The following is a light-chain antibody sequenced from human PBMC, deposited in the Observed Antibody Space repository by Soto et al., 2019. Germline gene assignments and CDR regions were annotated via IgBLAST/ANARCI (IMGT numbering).Light chain of an antibody. V-gene: IGKV1-33*01. Sequence: DIQMTQSPSSLSASVGDRVTITCQASQDISHYSNWYQQKPGKAPKLLIYDTSNLETGVPSKFSGSGSGTHFIFTISSLQPEDIATYYCQQFYNLPWTFGQGTKVEIE. J-gene: IGKJ1*01. CDR2: DTS. CDR1: QDISHY. CDR3: QQFYNLPWT.